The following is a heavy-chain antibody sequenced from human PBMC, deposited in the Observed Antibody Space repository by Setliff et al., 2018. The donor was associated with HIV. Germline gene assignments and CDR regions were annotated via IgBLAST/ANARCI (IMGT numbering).Heavy chain of an antibody. CDR3: ARDVSWRVRTYIDY. CDR2: ISSSSRSK. V-gene: IGHV3-21*01. J-gene: IGHJ4*02. Sequence: GSLRLSCEASGFTFSTYSMNWVRQAPGKGLEWVSSISSSSRSKYYADSVKGRFTISRDNAKNSLYLQMNSLTAGDTAVYYCARDVSWRVRTYIDYWGQGALVTVSS. D-gene: IGHD3-3*01. CDR1: GFTFSTYS.